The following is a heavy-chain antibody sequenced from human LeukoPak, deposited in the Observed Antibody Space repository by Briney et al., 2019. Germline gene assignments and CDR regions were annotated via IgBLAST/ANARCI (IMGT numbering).Heavy chain of an antibody. CDR3: ARGADILTVFDY. CDR2: ISWNSGSI. Sequence: GGSLRLSCAASGFTFDDYAMHWVRQAPGKGLEWVSGISWNSGSIGYADSVKGRFTISRDNAKNSLYLQMNSLRAEDTAVYYCARGADILTVFDYWGQGTLVTVSS. CDR1: GFTFDDYA. D-gene: IGHD3-9*01. J-gene: IGHJ4*02. V-gene: IGHV3-9*01.